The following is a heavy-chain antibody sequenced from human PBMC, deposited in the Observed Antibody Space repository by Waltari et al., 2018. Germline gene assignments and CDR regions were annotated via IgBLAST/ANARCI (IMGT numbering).Heavy chain of an antibody. Sequence: EVQLLESGGGLVQPGGSLRLSCAASGVPFSSYAMSWVRQAPGKGLEWVSAISGSGGSTYYADPVKGRFTISRDNSKNTLYLQMNSLRAEDTAVYYCARDPFVEVHDIWGQGTMVTVSS. V-gene: IGHV3-23*01. D-gene: IGHD3-16*02. CDR1: GVPFSSYA. CDR2: ISGSGGST. J-gene: IGHJ3*02. CDR3: ARDPFVEVHDI.